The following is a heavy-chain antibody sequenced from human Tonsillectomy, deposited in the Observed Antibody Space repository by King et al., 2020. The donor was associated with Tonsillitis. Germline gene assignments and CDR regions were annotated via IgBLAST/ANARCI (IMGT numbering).Heavy chain of an antibody. CDR2: ITSNGGST. Sequence: QLVQSGEGLVQPGGSLRLPCAASGFTFSNYAMHWVRQAPGKGLEYVSAITSNGGSTFYADSVKGRFTISRDNSKNTLYLQMGSLRAEDMAVYYCARGGSGYDWGYFDYWGQGTLVTVSS. CDR3: ARGGSGYDWGYFDY. D-gene: IGHD5-12*01. V-gene: IGHV3-64*02. J-gene: IGHJ4*02. CDR1: GFTFSNYA.